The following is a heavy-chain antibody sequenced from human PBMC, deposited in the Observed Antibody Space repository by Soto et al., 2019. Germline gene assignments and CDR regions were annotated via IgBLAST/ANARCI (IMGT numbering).Heavy chain of an antibody. D-gene: IGHD2-15*01. J-gene: IGHJ6*03. V-gene: IGHV4-59*08. CDR1: GGSISSYY. CDR2: IYYRGNI. Sequence: QVQLQESGPGLLKPSETLSLTCAVSGGSISSYYWSWIRQPPGKGLEWIGYIYYRGNINYNPSLKSRVAISVDSSKNQFSLKLTSVTAADTALYYYARHGGPCSGGRCYGLYYYYLDVWGKGTTVTVSS. CDR3: ARHGGPCSGGRCYGLYYYYLDV.